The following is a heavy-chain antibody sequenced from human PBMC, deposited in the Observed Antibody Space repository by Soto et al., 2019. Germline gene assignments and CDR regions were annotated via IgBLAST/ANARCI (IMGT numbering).Heavy chain of an antibody. V-gene: IGHV1-8*01. CDR3: ARMGTSGSLNWFDP. J-gene: IGHJ5*02. CDR1: GYSFTNND. D-gene: IGHD1-1*01. Sequence: ASVKVSCKASGYSFTNNDVRWVRQATGQGLEWMGWMNPGIGDTGYAQKFQGRVTMTRDISTATAYMELRSLRSDATSTYYCARMGTSGSLNWFDPWGQQTLVTASS. CDR2: MNPGIGDT.